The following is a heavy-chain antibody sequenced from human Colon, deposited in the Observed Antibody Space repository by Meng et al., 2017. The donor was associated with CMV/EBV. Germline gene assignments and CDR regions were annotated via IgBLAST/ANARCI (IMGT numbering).Heavy chain of an antibody. Sequence: GESLKISCAASGFTFSASTMHWVRQAPGKVLEWVAFIQVDGGDKEYADSVKGRFTISRDDAQNSLSLQMNSLRAEDSAVYYCARVEGSVTSPLDYWGQGTLVTVSS. CDR1: GFTFSAST. V-gene: IGHV3-30*02. CDR2: IQVDGGDK. J-gene: IGHJ4*02. CDR3: ARVEGSVTSPLDY. D-gene: IGHD4-17*01.